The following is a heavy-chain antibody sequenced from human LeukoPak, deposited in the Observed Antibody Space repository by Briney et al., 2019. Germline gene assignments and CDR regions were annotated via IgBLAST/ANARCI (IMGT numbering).Heavy chain of an antibody. Sequence: GGSLRLSCVASGFTYRRYSMNWVRQAPGRGLEWVSAISSGSDYLYHADSVRGRFTIFRDNARNSLFLQMDDLRAEDTALYYCARDLSSGMPGGFDYWGQGILVTVSS. CDR1: GFTYRRYS. D-gene: IGHD2-2*01. CDR2: ISSGSDYL. V-gene: IGHV3-21*01. J-gene: IGHJ4*02. CDR3: ARDLSSGMPGGFDY.